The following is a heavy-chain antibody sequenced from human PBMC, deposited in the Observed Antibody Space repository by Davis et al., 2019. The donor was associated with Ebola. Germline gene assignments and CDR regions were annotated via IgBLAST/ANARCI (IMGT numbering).Heavy chain of an antibody. J-gene: IGHJ5*02. CDR3: ARGITMVRSASWFDP. CDR1: GYTFTSYY. CDR2: INPSGGST. D-gene: IGHD3-10*01. V-gene: IGHV1-46*01. Sequence: ASVKVSCKASGYTFTSYYMHWVRQAPGQGLEWMGIINPSGGSTSYAQKFQGRVTMTRDTSTSTAYMELRSLRSDDTAVYYCARGITMVRSASWFDPWGQGTLVTVSS.